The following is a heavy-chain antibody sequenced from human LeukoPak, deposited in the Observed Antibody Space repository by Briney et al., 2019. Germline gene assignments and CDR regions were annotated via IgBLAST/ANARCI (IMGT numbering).Heavy chain of an antibody. Sequence: GESLKISCKGSGYSVTSYWIGWVSQMPGKGLEWMGIIYPGDSDASYSPSFQGPVPISGDKSICPCYPQWSSLKASDTAMYYCARHTAGYFDYWGQGTLVTVSS. J-gene: IGHJ4*02. D-gene: IGHD6-13*01. CDR3: ARHTAGYFDY. V-gene: IGHV5-51*01. CDR2: IYPGDSDA. CDR1: GYSVTSYW.